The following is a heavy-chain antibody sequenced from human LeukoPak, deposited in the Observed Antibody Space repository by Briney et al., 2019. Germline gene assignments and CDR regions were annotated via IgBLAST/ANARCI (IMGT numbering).Heavy chain of an antibody. V-gene: IGHV1-2*02. CDR3: ARAVVPAEYNGFDP. CDR1: GYTFTGYY. CDR2: INPNSGGT. D-gene: IGHD2-2*01. Sequence: ASVKVSCKASGYTFTGYYMHWVRQAPGQGLEWMGWINPNSGGTNYAQKFQGRVTMTRDTSISTAYMELSRLRSDDTAVYYCARAVVPAEYNGFDPWGQGTLVTVSS. J-gene: IGHJ5*02.